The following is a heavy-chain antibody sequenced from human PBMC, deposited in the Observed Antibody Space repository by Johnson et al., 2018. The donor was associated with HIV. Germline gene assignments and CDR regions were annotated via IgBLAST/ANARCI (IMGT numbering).Heavy chain of an antibody. D-gene: IGHD1-26*01. CDR2: IKQDGSEK. CDR1: GFTFSSYW. J-gene: IGHJ3*02. Sequence: VQLVESGGGLVQPGGSLRLSCAASGFTFSSYWMSWVRQAPGKGLEWVANIKQDGSEKYYVDSVKGRFTISIDNAKNSLYLQINSLRAEDTAVYYCARVGATAAFDIWGQGTMVTVSS. V-gene: IGHV3-7*05. CDR3: ARVGATAAFDI.